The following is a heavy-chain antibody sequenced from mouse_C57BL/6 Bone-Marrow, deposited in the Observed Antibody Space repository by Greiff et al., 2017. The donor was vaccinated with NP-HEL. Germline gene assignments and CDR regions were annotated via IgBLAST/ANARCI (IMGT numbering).Heavy chain of an antibody. V-gene: IGHV5-17*01. J-gene: IGHJ4*01. D-gene: IGHD1-1*01. CDR3: ARGITTVVAGGAMDY. Sequence: EVQGVESGGGLVKPGGSLKLSCAASGFTFSDYGMHWVRQAPEKGLEWVAYISSGSSTIYYADPVTGRFTISRANAKNTLFLQMTRLRSEDTAMYYCARGITTVVAGGAMDYWGQGTSVTVSS. CDR1: GFTFSDYG. CDR2: ISSGSSTI.